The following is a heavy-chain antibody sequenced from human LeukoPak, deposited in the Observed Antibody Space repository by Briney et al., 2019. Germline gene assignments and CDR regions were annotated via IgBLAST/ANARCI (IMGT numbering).Heavy chain of an antibody. CDR2: IYYSGST. D-gene: IGHD4-17*01. CDR1: GGSISSGDYY. CDR3: ARDLWDYGDYVTGAFDI. Sequence: SETLSLTCTVSGGSISSGDYYWSWIRQPPGKGLEWIGYIYYSGSTYYNSSLKSRVTISLDTSKNQFSLKLSSVTAADTAVYYCARDLWDYGDYVTGAFDIWGQGTMVIVSS. V-gene: IGHV4-30-4*01. J-gene: IGHJ3*02.